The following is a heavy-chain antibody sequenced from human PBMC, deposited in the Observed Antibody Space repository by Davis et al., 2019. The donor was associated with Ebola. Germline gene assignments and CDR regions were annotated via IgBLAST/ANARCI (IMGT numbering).Heavy chain of an antibody. D-gene: IGHD1-26*01. CDR2: FYNSGGT. CDR3: ASQKSYRGTYYYCDY. J-gene: IGHJ4*02. V-gene: IGHV4-39*01. Sequence: MPGGSLRLSCIASGFTFSNYEMDWVRQPPGKGLEWIGRFYNSGGTYSNPSLKSRVTISVDTSKNQFSLKLSSVTAADTAVYYCASQKSYRGTYYYCDYWGQGTLVTVSS. CDR1: GFTFSNYE.